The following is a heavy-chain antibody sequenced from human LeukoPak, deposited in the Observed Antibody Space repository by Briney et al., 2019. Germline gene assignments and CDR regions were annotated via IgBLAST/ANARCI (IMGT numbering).Heavy chain of an antibody. CDR3: ARDCDTSGNYYGWFDP. CDR1: GFTFTTYW. V-gene: IGHV3-74*01. Sequence: GGSLRLSCAASGFTFTTYWMHWVRQIPGKRLVWVSRIKYDGTSTTYADSVKGRFTISRDNAKNTLYLQMNSLRAEDTAVYYCARDCDTSGNYYGWFDPWGQGALVTVSS. CDR2: IKYDGTST. D-gene: IGHD3-22*01. J-gene: IGHJ5*02.